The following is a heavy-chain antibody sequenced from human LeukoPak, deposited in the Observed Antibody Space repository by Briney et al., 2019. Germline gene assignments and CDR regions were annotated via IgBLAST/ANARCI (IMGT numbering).Heavy chain of an antibody. V-gene: IGHV3-7*01. CDR3: ARDLGHTGYDLYDC. CDR1: GINFRGYW. J-gene: IGHJ4*02. CDR2: MKQDGSEK. Sequence: PGGSLRLSCAVSGINFRGYWMAWVRQAPGKGLEWVANMKQDGSEKYYVDSVKGRFTISRDNAKNSLYLEMNSLRVEDTAVYYCARDLGHTGYDLYDCWGQGTLVTVSS. D-gene: IGHD5-12*01.